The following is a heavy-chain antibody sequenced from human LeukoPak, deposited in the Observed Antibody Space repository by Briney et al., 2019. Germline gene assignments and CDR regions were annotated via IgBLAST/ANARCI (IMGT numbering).Heavy chain of an antibody. CDR2: ISGSGGST. CDR3: ANIPGRSGMDV. CDR1: GFTFSSYA. D-gene: IGHD2-15*01. J-gene: IGHJ6*02. Sequence: EGSLRLSCAASGFTFSSYAMSWVRQAPGKGLEWVSAISGSGGSTYYADSVKGRFTTSRDNSKNTLYLQMNSLRAEDTAVYYCANIPGRSGMDVWGQGTTVTVSS. V-gene: IGHV3-23*01.